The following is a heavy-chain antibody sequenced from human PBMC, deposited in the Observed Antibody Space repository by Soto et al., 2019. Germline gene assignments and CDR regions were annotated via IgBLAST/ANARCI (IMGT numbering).Heavy chain of an antibody. J-gene: IGHJ4*02. Sequence: GASVKVSCKASGYTFTSYAMHWVRQAPGQRLEWMGWINAGNGNTKYSQKFQGRVTITRDTSASTAYMELSSLRSEDTAVYYCARDLSSGWYLHPSDYFDYWGQGTLVTVSS. D-gene: IGHD6-19*01. CDR1: GYTFTSYA. V-gene: IGHV1-3*01. CDR2: INAGNGNT. CDR3: ARDLSSGWYLHPSDYFDY.